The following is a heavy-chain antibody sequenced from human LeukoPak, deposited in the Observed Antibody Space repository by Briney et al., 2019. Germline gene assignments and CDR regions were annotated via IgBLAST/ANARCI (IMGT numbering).Heavy chain of an antibody. D-gene: IGHD6-19*01. J-gene: IGHJ4*02. V-gene: IGHV3-7*01. CDR3: ARLYSTGCYGGPDY. CDR2: IKQDGSET. Sequence: PGGSLRLSCAGSGFSFSDHWMSWVRQAPGKGLEWVANIKQDGSETYYADSVKGRFAISRDNAKNSLYLEMSSLRAEDTAVYYCARLYSTGCYGGPDYWGQGTLVAVSS. CDR1: GFSFSDHW.